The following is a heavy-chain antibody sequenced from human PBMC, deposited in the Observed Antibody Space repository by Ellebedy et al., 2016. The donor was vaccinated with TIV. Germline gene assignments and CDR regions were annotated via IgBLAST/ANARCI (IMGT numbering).Heavy chain of an antibody. Sequence: SETLSLXXIVSGGSITTDTYFWSWIRQPPGRGLEWIGYIYSSGRTNYNPSLKGRVTMSVDTSKNQFSLRLSSVTAADTAVYYCARTTAFDVWGQGTMVTVSS. CDR3: ARTTAFDV. J-gene: IGHJ3*01. CDR2: IYSSGRT. D-gene: IGHD1-14*01. CDR1: GGSITTDTYF. V-gene: IGHV4-61*01.